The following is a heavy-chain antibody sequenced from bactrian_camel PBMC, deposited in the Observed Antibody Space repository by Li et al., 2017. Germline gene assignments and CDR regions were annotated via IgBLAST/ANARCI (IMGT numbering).Heavy chain of an antibody. Sequence: QLVESGGGSVEAGGSLRLSCIHSGGPYAGHCMGWFRQASGKEREAVATIFTGGPSTYYAASVKGRFTISEDVAKKTLYLQMNNLKPEDTAMYYCAARTSWFVCRGFDEFNYWGQGTQVTVS. CDR1: GGPYAGHC. V-gene: IGHV3S1*01. CDR3: AARTSWFVCRGFDEFNY. CDR2: IFTGGPST. D-gene: IGHD2*01. J-gene: IGHJ4*01.